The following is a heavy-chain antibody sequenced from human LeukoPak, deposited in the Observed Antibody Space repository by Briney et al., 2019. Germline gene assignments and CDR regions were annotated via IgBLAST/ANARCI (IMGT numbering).Heavy chain of an antibody. CDR1: GGTLSSYA. V-gene: IGHV1-69*06. D-gene: IGHD2-2*01. J-gene: IGHJ6*04. CDR2: FIPIFGTA. Sequence: GSSVKVSCKASGGTLSSYAISWVRQAPGQGLEWMGGFIPIFGTANYAQKFQGRVTITADKSTSTAYMELSSLRSEDTAVYYCARTVVPAAIPYYYYGMDVWGKGTTVTVSS. CDR3: ARTVVPAAIPYYYYGMDV.